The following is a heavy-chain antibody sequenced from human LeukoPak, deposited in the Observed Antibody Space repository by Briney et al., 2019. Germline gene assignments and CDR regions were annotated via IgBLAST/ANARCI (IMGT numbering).Heavy chain of an antibody. D-gene: IGHD4-17*01. V-gene: IGHV4-39*07. CDR3: ARVPTVTFFDY. J-gene: IGHJ4*02. CDR1: GFTFSSYS. Sequence: GSLRLSCAASGFTFSSYSMNWVRQPPGKGLEWIGSIYYSATTYYNPSLKSRVTISVDTSKNQFSLKLSSVTAADTAVYYCARVPTVTFFDYWGQGTLVTVSS. CDR2: IYYSATT.